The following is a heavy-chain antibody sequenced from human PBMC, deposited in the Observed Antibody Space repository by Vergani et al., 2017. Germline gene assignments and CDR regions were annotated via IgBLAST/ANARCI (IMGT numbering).Heavy chain of an antibody. Sequence: QVQLVQSGAEVKKPGASVKVSCKASGYTFTGYYMHWVRQAPGQGLEWMGWINPNSGGTNYAQKFQGRVTITADKSTSTAYMELSSLRSEDTAVYYCARAVNYYDSSGTNWFDPWGQGTLVTVSS. V-gene: IGHV1-2*02. CDR1: GYTFTGYY. J-gene: IGHJ5*02. CDR3: ARAVNYYDSSGTNWFDP. CDR2: INPNSGGT. D-gene: IGHD3-22*01.